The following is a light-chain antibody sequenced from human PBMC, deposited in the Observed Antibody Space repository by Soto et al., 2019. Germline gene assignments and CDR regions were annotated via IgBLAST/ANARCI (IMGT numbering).Light chain of an antibody. Sequence: GDRVTIPCRSSQSISSFLTWYQQKAGKAPKLLIYAASSLQSGVPSRFSGSGSGTDFTLTISSLQPEDFASYYCQQSFSTPPTFGQGTKVDIK. CDR1: QSISSF. V-gene: IGKV1-39*01. CDR3: QQSFSTPPT. J-gene: IGKJ1*01. CDR2: AAS.